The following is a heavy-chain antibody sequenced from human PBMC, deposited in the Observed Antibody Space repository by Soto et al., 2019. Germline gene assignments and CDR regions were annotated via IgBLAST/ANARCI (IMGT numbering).Heavy chain of an antibody. D-gene: IGHD6-13*01. CDR1: GFTFSDHY. CDR2: IRNKANSYTT. CDR3: ARAKGSSWTDQSSDL. V-gene: IGHV3-72*01. Sequence: EVQLVESGGGLVQPGGSLRLSCAASGFTFSDHYMDWVRQAPGEGLEWIGRIRNKANSYTTEYAASVKGRFVISRDDSEKSLYLQMNSLSNDDTAVYYCARAKGSSWTDQSSDLWGQGTMVTVSS. J-gene: IGHJ3*01.